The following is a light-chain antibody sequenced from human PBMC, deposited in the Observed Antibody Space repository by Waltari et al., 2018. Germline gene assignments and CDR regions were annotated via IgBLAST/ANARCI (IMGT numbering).Light chain of an antibody. V-gene: IGLV1-51*01. CDR2: DNN. CDR1: SPNIGNNY. Sequence: QSVLTQPPSVSAAPGQKVTLSCSGSSPNIGNNYVSWYQQLPGTAPKLIIYDNNKRPSGIPARFSGSKSGTSATLGITGLQTGDEADYYCGTWDSSLSDVVFGGGTKLTVL. CDR3: GTWDSSLSDVV. J-gene: IGLJ2*01.